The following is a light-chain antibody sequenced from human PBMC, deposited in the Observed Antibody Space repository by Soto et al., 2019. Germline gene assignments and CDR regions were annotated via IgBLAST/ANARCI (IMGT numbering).Light chain of an antibody. Sequence: EIVLTQSPGTLSLSPGERATLSCRASQSVSRSSLAWYQQKPGQAPRLLVYGASSRATGIPDRFSGSGSGTDFTLTISRLEPEDFAVYYCQKYGGSPLVTFGQGTKLEIK. CDR2: GAS. CDR1: QSVSRSS. CDR3: QKYGGSPLVT. V-gene: IGKV3-20*01. J-gene: IGKJ2*01.